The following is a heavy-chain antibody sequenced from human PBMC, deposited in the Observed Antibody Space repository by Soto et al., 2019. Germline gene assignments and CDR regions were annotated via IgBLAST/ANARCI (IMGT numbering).Heavy chain of an antibody. Sequence: EVQLMESGGGLVQPEGSLRLSCAASGFTFSSYSMSWVRQAPGKGLEWVSAISGSGGSTYYADSVKGRFTISRDSSKNTLYLHMNSLRVDDTAVYYCARRMYTTNLSGFDYWGQGSLVTVSS. CDR3: ARRMYTTNLSGFDY. CDR1: GFTFSSYS. D-gene: IGHD2-2*02. J-gene: IGHJ4*02. CDR2: ISGSGGST. V-gene: IGHV3-23*01.